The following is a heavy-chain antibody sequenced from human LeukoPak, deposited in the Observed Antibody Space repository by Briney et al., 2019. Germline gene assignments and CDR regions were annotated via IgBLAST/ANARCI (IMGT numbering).Heavy chain of an antibody. Sequence: ASVKVSCKASGGTFSSYAISWVRQAPGQGLEWMGGIIPIFGTANYAQKFRGRVTITADESTSTAYMELSSLRSEDTAVYYCARDRYGPAAAIEEGYWGQGTLVTVSS. J-gene: IGHJ4*02. CDR3: ARDRYGPAAAIEEGY. CDR2: IIPIFGTA. V-gene: IGHV1-69*01. CDR1: GGTFSSYA. D-gene: IGHD2-2*01.